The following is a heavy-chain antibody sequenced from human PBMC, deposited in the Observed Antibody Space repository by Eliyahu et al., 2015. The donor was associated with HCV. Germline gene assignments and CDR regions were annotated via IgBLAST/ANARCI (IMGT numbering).Heavy chain of an antibody. CDR2: IYYDGSKK. V-gene: IGHV3-33*01. Sequence: QVQLVESGGGVVQPGRSLXLSCAAXGFTFSXYGLPWVRQGPXKGAEGVAVIYYDGSKKYXADSVKGRFTIFRDNSKNTLYLQMNSLRAEDTAVYYCARDSLNWGSEDHYFDFWGRGTLVTVSS. D-gene: IGHD7-27*01. CDR3: ARDSLNWGSEDHYFDF. J-gene: IGHJ4*02. CDR1: GFTFSXYG.